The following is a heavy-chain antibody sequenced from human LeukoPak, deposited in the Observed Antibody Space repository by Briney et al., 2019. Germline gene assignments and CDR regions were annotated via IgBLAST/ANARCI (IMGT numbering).Heavy chain of an antibody. J-gene: IGHJ4*02. CDR2: ISATSSYI. CDR3: ARAHVPITVFGVVHYNDY. Sequence: PGGSLRLSCAATGFAFSTYTMNWVRQAPGKGLEWVSFISATSSYIYYADSVKGRFTISRDNAKNSLFLQLNSLRAEDTAVYYCARAHVPITVFGVVHYNDYSGQGTMVTVSS. CDR1: GFAFSTYT. D-gene: IGHD3-3*01. V-gene: IGHV3-21*01.